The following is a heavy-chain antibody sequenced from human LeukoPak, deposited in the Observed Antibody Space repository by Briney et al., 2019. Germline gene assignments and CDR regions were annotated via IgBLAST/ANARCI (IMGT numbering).Heavy chain of an antibody. Sequence: PGGSLRLSCAASGFTFSSYSMDWVRQAPGKGLEWVSSISSSSSYIYYADSVKGRFTISRDNAKNSLYLQMNSLRAEDTAVYYCARDQGFSSGWYWGGQGTLVTVSS. CDR3: ARDQGFSSGWYW. CDR1: GFTFSSYS. V-gene: IGHV3-21*01. CDR2: ISSSSSYI. D-gene: IGHD6-19*01. J-gene: IGHJ4*02.